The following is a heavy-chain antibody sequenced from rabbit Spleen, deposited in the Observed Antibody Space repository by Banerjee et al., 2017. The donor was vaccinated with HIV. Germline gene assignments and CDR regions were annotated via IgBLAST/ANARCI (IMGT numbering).Heavy chain of an antibody. Sequence: QSLEESGGDLVKPGASLTLTCTASGFSFNTNYYMCWVRQAPGKGLEWIGYIDPFFGSTYYATWVNGRFTISSHNAQNTLYLQLNSLTAADTATYFCARDASSSAYYTFDLWGPGTLVTVS. J-gene: IGHJ4*01. D-gene: IGHD1-1*01. CDR1: GFSFNTNYY. CDR2: IDPFFGST. V-gene: IGHV1S40*01. CDR3: ARDASSSAYYTFDL.